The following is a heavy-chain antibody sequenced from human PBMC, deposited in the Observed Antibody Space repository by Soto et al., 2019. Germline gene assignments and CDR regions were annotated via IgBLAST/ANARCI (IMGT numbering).Heavy chain of an antibody. V-gene: IGHV4-4*02. CDR1: GGFISSSNW. CDR2: IYHSGST. Sequence: SETLSLTCAVSGGFISSSNWWSWVRQPAGKGLEWIGEIYHSGSTNYNPSLKSRVTISVDKSKNQFSLKLSSVTAADTAVYYCARVCGASSGGSKGCYYYGMDVWGQGTTVT. CDR3: ARVCGASSGGSKGCYYYGMDV. D-gene: IGHD6-19*01. J-gene: IGHJ6*02.